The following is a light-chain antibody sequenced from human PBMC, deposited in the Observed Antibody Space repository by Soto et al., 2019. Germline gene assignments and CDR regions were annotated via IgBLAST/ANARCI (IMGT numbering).Light chain of an antibody. J-gene: IGKJ1*01. CDR2: GAS. CDR1: QSVSSNY. V-gene: IGKV3-20*01. CDR3: QQYGSSPQT. Sequence: EIVLTQSPGTLSLSPGERATLSCRASQSVSSNYLAWYRQKPGQAPRLLIYGASSWATGIPDRFSGRGSGTDFTLTISRLEPEDFAVYYCQQYGSSPQTFGQGTKVDIK.